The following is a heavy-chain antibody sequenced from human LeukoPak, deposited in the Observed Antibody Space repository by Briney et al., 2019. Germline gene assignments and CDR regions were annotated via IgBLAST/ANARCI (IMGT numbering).Heavy chain of an antibody. Sequence: KASETLSLTCAVYGGSFSGYYWSWIRQPPGKGLEWIGEINHSGSTNYNPSLKSRVTISLDTSMNQFSLKLSSVTAADTAVYYCARPTSQYYSGSMTSNTGWFDPCGQGTLVTVSS. J-gene: IGHJ5*02. V-gene: IGHV4-34*01. D-gene: IGHD3-10*01. CDR2: INHSGST. CDR3: ARPTSQYYSGSMTSNTGWFDP. CDR1: GGSFSGYY.